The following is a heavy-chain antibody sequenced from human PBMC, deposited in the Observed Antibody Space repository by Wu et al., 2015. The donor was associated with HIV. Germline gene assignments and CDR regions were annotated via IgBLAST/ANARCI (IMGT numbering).Heavy chain of an antibody. CDR2: MSLNRGNT. Sequence: QVQLVQSGGEVKKTGASVKVSCKTSGYTFNTFDISWVRQAPGQGLEFVGWMSLNRGNTKFGQKFQGRVTMTTDTSTGTAYMELRSLRSDDTAVYYCARDPSRIAVAGPKWNDYYYYYGMDVWGQGTXVTVSS. CDR1: GYTFNTFD. J-gene: IGHJ6*02. V-gene: IGHV1-18*01. CDR3: ARDPSRIAVAGPKWNDYYYYYGMDV. D-gene: IGHD6-19*01.